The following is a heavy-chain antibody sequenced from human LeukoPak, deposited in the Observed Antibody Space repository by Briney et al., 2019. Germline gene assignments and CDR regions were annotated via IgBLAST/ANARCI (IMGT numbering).Heavy chain of an antibody. D-gene: IGHD5-18*01. V-gene: IGHV1-69*02. Sequence: VASVKVSCKASGGTFSSYTISWVRQAPGQGLEWMGRIIPILGIANYAQKFQGRVTITADKSTSTAYMELSSLRSEDTAVYYCARVLVDTAKISDAFDIWGQGTMVTVSS. CDR2: IIPILGIA. J-gene: IGHJ3*02. CDR1: GGTFSSYT. CDR3: ARVLVDTAKISDAFDI.